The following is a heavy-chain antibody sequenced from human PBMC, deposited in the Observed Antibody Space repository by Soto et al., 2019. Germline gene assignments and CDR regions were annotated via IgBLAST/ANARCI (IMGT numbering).Heavy chain of an antibody. CDR3: ARGVIALIRGVRD. D-gene: IGHD3-10*01. CDR1: GGSFSGYY. CDR2: INHSGST. J-gene: IGHJ4*02. Sequence: PSETLSLTCAVYGGSFSGYYWSWIRQPPGKGLEWIGEINHSGSTNYNPSLKSRVTISVDTSKNQFSLKLSSVTAADTAVYYCARGVIALIRGVRDWGLGTLVTVS. V-gene: IGHV4-34*01.